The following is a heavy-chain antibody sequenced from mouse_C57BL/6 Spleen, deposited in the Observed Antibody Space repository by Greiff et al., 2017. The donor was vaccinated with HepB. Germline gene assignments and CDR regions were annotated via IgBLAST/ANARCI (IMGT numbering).Heavy chain of an antibody. CDR3: AREGLLRDFDV. CDR2: INYDGSST. V-gene: IGHV5-16*01. Sequence: EVKVVESEGGLVQPGSSMKLSCTASGFTFSDYYMAWVRQVPEKGLEWVANINYDGSSTYYLDSLKSRFIISRDNAKNILYLQMSSLKSEDTATYYCAREGLLRDFDVWGTGTTVTVSS. J-gene: IGHJ1*03. D-gene: IGHD2-1*01. CDR1: GFTFSDYY.